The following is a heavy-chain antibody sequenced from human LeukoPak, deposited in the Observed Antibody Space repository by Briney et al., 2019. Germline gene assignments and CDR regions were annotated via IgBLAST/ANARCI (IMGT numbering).Heavy chain of an antibody. CDR2: IIPILGIA. D-gene: IGHD3-10*01. CDR1: GGTFSSYA. J-gene: IGHJ4*02. V-gene: IGHV1-69*04. Sequence: ASVKVSCKASGGTFSSYAISWVRQAPGQGLEWMGRIIPILGIANYAQKFQGRVTITADKSTSTAYIELSSLRSEDTAVYYCAVKYGSGSYYLDYWGRGTLVTVSS. CDR3: AVKYGSGSYYLDY.